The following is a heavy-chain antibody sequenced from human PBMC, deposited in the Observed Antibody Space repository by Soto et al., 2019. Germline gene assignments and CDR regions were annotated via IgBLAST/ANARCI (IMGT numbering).Heavy chain of an antibody. CDR2: ISSSSSTI. CDR3: ARGPKAKLEIQRVY. CDR1: GFTFSSYS. D-gene: IGHD1-1*01. Sequence: GGSLRLSCAASGFTFSSYSMNWVRQAPGKGLEWVSYISSSSSTIYYADSVKGRFTISRDNAKNSLYLQMNSLRAEDTAVYYCARGPKAKLEIQRVYWGQGTLVTVSS. V-gene: IGHV3-48*01. J-gene: IGHJ4*02.